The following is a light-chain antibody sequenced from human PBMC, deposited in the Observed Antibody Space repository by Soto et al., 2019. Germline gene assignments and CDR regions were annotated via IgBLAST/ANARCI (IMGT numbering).Light chain of an antibody. CDR2: EVT. CDR3: ASYAGGNQV. J-gene: IGLJ1*01. Sequence: QSALTQPPSASGSPGQSVTISCTGTSSDIGGYNFVSWYQHHPGKAPKLMIYEVTKRPSGVPDRFSGSRSGNTDFLTVSRLLPEDEADFYCASYAGGNQVFGTGTKVTVL. V-gene: IGLV2-8*01. CDR1: SSDIGGYNF.